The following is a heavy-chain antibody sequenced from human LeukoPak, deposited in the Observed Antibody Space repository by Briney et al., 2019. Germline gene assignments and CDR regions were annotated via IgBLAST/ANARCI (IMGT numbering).Heavy chain of an antibody. J-gene: IGHJ4*02. V-gene: IGHV4-39*07. Sequence: SETLSLTCTVSGGSISSSSYYWGWIRQPPGKGLEWIGSIYYSGSTYYNPSLKSRVTISVDTSKNQFSLKLSSVTAADTAVYYCARFKGMFAIVGATTVDYWGQGTLVTVSS. D-gene: IGHD1-26*01. CDR2: IYYSGST. CDR1: GGSISSSSYY. CDR3: ARFKGMFAIVGATTVDY.